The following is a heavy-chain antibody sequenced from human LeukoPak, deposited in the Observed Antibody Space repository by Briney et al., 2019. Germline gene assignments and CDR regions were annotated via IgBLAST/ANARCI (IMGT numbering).Heavy chain of an antibody. D-gene: IGHD1-26*01. CDR1: GFTFSSYW. V-gene: IGHV3-7*01. Sequence: PGGSLRLSCAASGFTFSSYWVSWVRQAPGKGLEWVANIKQDGSEKYYVDSVKGRFTISRDNAKNSLYLQMNSLRAEDTAVYYCTRAFSGSFDYWGQGTLVTVSS. CDR2: IKQDGSEK. J-gene: IGHJ4*02. CDR3: TRAFSGSFDY.